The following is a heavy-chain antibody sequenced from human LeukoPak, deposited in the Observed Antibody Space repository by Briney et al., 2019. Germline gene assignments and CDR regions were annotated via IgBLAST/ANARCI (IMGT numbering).Heavy chain of an antibody. V-gene: IGHV4-38-2*02. J-gene: IGHJ4*02. CDR2: IYHSGST. D-gene: IGHD1-26*01. Sequence: SETLSLTCTVSGYSISSGYYWGWIRQPPGKGLEWIGSIYHSGSTYYNPSLKSRVTISVDTSKNQFSLKLSSVTAADTAVYYCAKSHPGPWELSDYWGQGTLVTVSS. CDR1: GYSISSGYY. CDR3: AKSHPGPWELSDY.